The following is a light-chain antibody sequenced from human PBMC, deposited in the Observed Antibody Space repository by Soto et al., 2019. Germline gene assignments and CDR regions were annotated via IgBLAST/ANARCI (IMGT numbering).Light chain of an antibody. CDR3: QQYYSTPPT. Sequence: DIVMTQSPDSLAVSLGERATINCKSSQSLLYSSNNKDYLAWYQQKPGQPPKLLIYWASTRESGVPDRFVGSGSGTDFTLTISSLQAEDVAAYYCQQYYSTPPTFGGGTKVEIK. CDR2: WAS. CDR1: QSLLYSSNNKDY. J-gene: IGKJ4*01. V-gene: IGKV4-1*01.